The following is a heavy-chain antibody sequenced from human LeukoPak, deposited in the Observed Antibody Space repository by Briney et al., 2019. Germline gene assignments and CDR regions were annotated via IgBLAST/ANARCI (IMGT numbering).Heavy chain of an antibody. CDR3: ARDRRDTAMNSYFDY. J-gene: IGHJ4*02. CDR2: IWYDGSKR. CDR1: GFTFSNHG. V-gene: IGHV3-33*01. D-gene: IGHD5-18*01. Sequence: PGGSLRLSCAASGFTFSNHGIHWVRQAPGKGLEWVSAIWYDGSKRCYADSVKGRFTISRDNAKNSLYLQMNSLRAEDTAVYYCARDRRDTAMNSYFDYWGQGTLVTVSS.